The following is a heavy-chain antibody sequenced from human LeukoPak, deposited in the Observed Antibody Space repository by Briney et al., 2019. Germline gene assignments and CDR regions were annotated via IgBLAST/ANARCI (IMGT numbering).Heavy chain of an antibody. D-gene: IGHD3-10*01. CDR1: GDSVSSNSAA. J-gene: IGHJ5*02. V-gene: IGHV6-1*01. CDR2: TYYRSKWYN. Sequence: SQTLSLTCAISGDSVSSNSAAWNWIRQSPSRGLEWLGRTYYRSKWYNDYAVSVKSRITINPDTSKNQFSLKLSSVTAADTAVYYCARLYYYGSGSYDWFDPWGQGTLVTVSS. CDR3: ARLYYYGSGSYDWFDP.